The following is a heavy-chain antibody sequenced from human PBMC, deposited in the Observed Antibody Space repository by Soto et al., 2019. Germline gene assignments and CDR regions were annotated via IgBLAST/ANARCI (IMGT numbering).Heavy chain of an antibody. Sequence: PGGSLRLSCAASGFTFSGSAMHWVRQASGKGLEWVGRIRSKANSYATAYAASVKGRFTISRDDSKNTLYLQMNSLRVEDSAMYYCARVGDSILVPSGRWGWFDPWGQGTLVTVSS. CDR2: IRSKANSYAT. V-gene: IGHV3-73*01. CDR3: ARVGDSILVPSGRWGWFDP. J-gene: IGHJ5*02. CDR1: GFTFSGSA. D-gene: IGHD3-22*01.